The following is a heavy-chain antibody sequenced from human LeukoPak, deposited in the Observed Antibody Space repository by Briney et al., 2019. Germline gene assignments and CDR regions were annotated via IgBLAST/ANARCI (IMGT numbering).Heavy chain of an antibody. Sequence: SETLSLTCTVSGGSISSCYWGWIRQPPGKGLEWIGYIYYSGSTNYNPSLKSRVTISVDTSKNQFSLKLSSVTAADTAVYYCARGYCSSTSCYQLMGYWGQGTLVTVSS. D-gene: IGHD2-2*01. CDR1: GGSISSCY. J-gene: IGHJ4*02. CDR3: ARGYCSSTSCYQLMGY. V-gene: IGHV4-59*08. CDR2: IYYSGST.